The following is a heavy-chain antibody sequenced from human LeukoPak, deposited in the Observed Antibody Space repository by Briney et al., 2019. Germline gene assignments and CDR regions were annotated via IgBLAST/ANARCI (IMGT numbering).Heavy chain of an antibody. D-gene: IGHD5-24*01. CDR1: GFAFSDYY. Sequence: GGSLRLSCASSGFAFSDYYMSWIRQAPGKGLEWVSYIGTSGTTIYYVDSVKGRFTISRDNAKNSLYLQMNSLRAEDTAVYYCARDADLGTTITGAFDIWGQGTMVTVSA. J-gene: IGHJ3*02. V-gene: IGHV3-11*04. CDR2: IGTSGTTI. CDR3: ARDADLGTTITGAFDI.